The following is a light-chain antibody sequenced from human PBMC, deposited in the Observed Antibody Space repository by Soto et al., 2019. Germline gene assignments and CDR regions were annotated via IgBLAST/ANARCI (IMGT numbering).Light chain of an antibody. Sequence: EIVLTQSPGALSLSPGERATLSCRASQSVSSSYLAWYQQKPGQAPRLLIYDASNRATGIPARFSGSGSGTEFTLTISSLQSEDFAVYYCQQYKNWPQTFGQGTKVDIK. CDR3: QQYKNWPQT. V-gene: IGKV3-15*01. CDR2: DAS. J-gene: IGKJ1*01. CDR1: QSVSSSY.